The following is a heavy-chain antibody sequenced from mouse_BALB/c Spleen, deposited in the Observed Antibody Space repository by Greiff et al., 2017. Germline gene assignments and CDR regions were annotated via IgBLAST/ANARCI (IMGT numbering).Heavy chain of an antibody. CDR2: ISYDGSN. CDR3: ARGGSNYYAMDY. J-gene: IGHJ4*01. V-gene: IGHV3-6*02. Sequence: EVQLQQSGPGLVKPSQSLSLTCSVTGYSITSGYYWNWIRQFPGNKLEWMGYISYDGSNNYNPSLKNRISITRDTSKNQFFLKLNSVTTEDTATYYCARGGSNYYAMDYWGQGTSVTVSS. CDR1: GYSITSGYY.